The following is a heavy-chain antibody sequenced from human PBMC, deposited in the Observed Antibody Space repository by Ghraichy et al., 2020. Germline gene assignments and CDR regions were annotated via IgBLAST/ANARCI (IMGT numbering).Heavy chain of an antibody. CDR2: ISSSSSYI. Sequence: GGSLRLSCAASGFTFSSYSMNWVRQAPGKGLEWVSSISSSSSYIYYADSVKGRFTISRDNVKNSLYLQMNSLRAEDTTVYYCARDRVTTGGVFDYWGQGTLVTVSS. D-gene: IGHD4-17*01. CDR1: GFTFSSYS. CDR3: ARDRVTTGGVFDY. J-gene: IGHJ4*02. V-gene: IGHV3-21*01.